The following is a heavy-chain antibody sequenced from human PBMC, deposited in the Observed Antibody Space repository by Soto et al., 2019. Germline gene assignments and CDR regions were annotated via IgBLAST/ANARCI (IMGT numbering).Heavy chain of an antibody. V-gene: IGHV1-2*02. CDR3: ARESTGVVVVAATDYPFDY. CDR2: INPNSGGP. D-gene: IGHD2-15*01. CDR1: GYTFTGHY. J-gene: IGHJ4*02. Sequence: ASVKVSCKASGYTFTGHYMHWVRQAPGQGPEWMGWINPNSGGPNYAQKFRGRVTMTRDTSISTAYMELSRLRSDDTAVYYCARESTGVVVVAATDYPFDYWGQGTMVTVYS.